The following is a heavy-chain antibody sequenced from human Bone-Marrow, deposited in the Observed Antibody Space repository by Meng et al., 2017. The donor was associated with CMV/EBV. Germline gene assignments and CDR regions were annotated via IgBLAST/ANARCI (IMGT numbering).Heavy chain of an antibody. CDR2: IYYSGST. J-gene: IGHJ6*02. CDR1: GGSISSSSYY. V-gene: IGHV4-39*01. Sequence: SQTLSLTCTVSGGSISSSSYYWGWIRQPPGKGLEWIGSIYYSGSTYYNPSLKSRVTISVDTSKNQFSLKLSSVTAADTAVYYCARHYYYYGMDVWGQGTTVTVSS. CDR3: ARHYYYYGMDV.